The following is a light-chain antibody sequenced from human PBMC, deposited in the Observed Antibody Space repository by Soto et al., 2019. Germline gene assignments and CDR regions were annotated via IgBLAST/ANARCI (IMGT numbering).Light chain of an antibody. CDR1: SSDIGGYNY. J-gene: IGLJ3*02. Sequence: QSALTQPASVSGSPGQSIAISCTGTSSDIGGYNYVSWYQHHPGRAPKLMIYEVSNRPSGVSNRFSGSTSGNTASLTISGLQAEDEADYYCLSYTSSNTWVFGGGTKLTVL. V-gene: IGLV2-14*01. CDR3: LSYTSSNTWV. CDR2: EVS.